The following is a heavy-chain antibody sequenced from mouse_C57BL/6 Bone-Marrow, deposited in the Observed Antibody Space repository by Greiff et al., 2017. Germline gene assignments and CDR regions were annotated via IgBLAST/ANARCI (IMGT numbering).Heavy chain of an antibody. D-gene: IGHD1-2*01. CDR3: ARSGKSPITTPYY. J-gene: IGHJ2*01. CDR1: GYTFTSYW. CDR2: IDPNSGGT. Sequence: LVESGAELVKPGASVKLSCKASGYTFTSYWMHWVKQRPGRGLEWIGRIDPNSGGTKYNEKFKSKATLTVDKPSSTAYMQLSSLTSEDSAVYYCARSGKSPITTPYYWGQGTTLTVSS. V-gene: IGHV1-72*01.